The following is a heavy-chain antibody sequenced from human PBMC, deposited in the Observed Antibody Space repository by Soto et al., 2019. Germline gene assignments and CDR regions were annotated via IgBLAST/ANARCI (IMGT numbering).Heavy chain of an antibody. J-gene: IGHJ5*02. CDR2: IYYIGTT. Sequence: QVQLQESGPGLVKPSQTLSLTCTVSGVSISNGNYYWSWIRQLPGKGLEWIGNIYYIGTTSYNPSLKSRVTISIDTSKNLFSLELRSVVAADTAMYYCAKNGTTRPWFDPWGQGTLVTVSS. CDR1: GVSISNGNYY. V-gene: IGHV4-31*03. CDR3: AKNGTTRPWFDP. D-gene: IGHD6-6*01.